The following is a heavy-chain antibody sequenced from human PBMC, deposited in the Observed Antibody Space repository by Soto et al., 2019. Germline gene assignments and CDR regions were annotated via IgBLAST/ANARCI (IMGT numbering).Heavy chain of an antibody. D-gene: IGHD6-13*01. CDR3: ARGHFGQQLLYYFDF. J-gene: IGHJ4*02. CDR2: INPNSGGT. CDR1: GYTFTGYY. Sequence: QVQLVQSGAEVKKPGASVKVSCKSSGYTFTGYYMNWVRQAPGQGLEWMGWINPNSGGTNYAQKFQGRVTMTRDTSISTAYMELSRLRSDDTAVYYCARGHFGQQLLYYFDFWGQGTLVTVSS. V-gene: IGHV1-2*02.